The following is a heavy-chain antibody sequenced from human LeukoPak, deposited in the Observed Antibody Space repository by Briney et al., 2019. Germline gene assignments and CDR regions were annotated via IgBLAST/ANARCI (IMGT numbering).Heavy chain of an antibody. CDR2: ISFDGNNK. CDR3: AKDYDYGDYATDY. D-gene: IGHD4-17*01. Sequence: PGGSLRLSCAASGFTFSRYAMHWVRQAPGKGLEWVAFISFDGNNKYYAGSVKGRFTISRDDSKNTLYVQMNSLRVEDTALYFCAKDYDYGDYATDYWGQGTLVTVSS. J-gene: IGHJ4*02. CDR1: GFTFSRYA. V-gene: IGHV3-30*04.